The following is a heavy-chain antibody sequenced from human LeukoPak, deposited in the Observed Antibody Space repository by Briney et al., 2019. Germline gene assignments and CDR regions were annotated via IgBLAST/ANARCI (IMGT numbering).Heavy chain of an antibody. CDR2: ISSSSSYI. Sequence: GGSLRLSCAASGFTFSSYSMNGARQAPGEGLEWVSSISSSSSYIYYADSVKGRFTVSRDNAKNSLYLQMNSLRAEDTAVYYCSRGGLGPGGVPDAFHIWGKGTMVTVSS. V-gene: IGHV3-21*01. J-gene: IGHJ3*02. CDR3: SRGGLGPGGVPDAFHI. CDR1: GFTFSSYS. D-gene: IGHD3-16*01.